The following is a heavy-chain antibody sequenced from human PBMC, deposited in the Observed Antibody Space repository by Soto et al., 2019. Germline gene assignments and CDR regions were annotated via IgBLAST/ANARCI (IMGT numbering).Heavy chain of an antibody. V-gene: IGHV4-59*01. CDR1: GGSISSYY. Sequence: QVQLQESGPGLVKPSETLSLTCTVSGGSISSYYWSWIRQPPGKGLEWIGYIHYSGSTNYNPSLKSRVTISVDTSKNQFSLKLSSVTAADTAVYYCARGGRLVGANYFDYWGQGTLVTVSS. J-gene: IGHJ4*02. CDR2: IHYSGST. D-gene: IGHD1-26*01. CDR3: ARGGRLVGANYFDY.